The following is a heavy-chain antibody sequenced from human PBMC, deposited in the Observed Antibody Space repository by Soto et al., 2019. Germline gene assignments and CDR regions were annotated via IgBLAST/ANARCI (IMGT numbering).Heavy chain of an antibody. D-gene: IGHD2-2*01. Sequence: ASVEVSCKGSGYLFTTDSIAWRRQAPGPGPQWMRWISAYKGNKDYAQKFQGRVTMTTDTSTNTAYMELSSLRSDDTAVYFCAREAFGVHASWFDPGGQGTLVTVSS. CDR3: AREAFGVHASWFDP. J-gene: IGHJ5*02. V-gene: IGHV1-18*01. CDR2: ISAYKGNK. CDR1: GYLFTTDS.